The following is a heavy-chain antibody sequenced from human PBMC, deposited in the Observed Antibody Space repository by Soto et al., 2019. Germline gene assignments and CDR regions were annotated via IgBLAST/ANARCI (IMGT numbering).Heavy chain of an antibody. Sequence: QVQLVESGGGVVQPGRSLRLSCAAAGFTFSTHAMHWVRQAPGKGLEWVAFIWSDGSNKYYADSVKGRATISRDNSKRTVDLQTNSLRAEDTAVYYCARDPPGSGWAFDYWGQGTLVTVSS. V-gene: IGHV3-33*01. D-gene: IGHD6-19*01. CDR3: ARDPPGSGWAFDY. CDR2: IWSDGSNK. CDR1: GFTFSTHA. J-gene: IGHJ4*02.